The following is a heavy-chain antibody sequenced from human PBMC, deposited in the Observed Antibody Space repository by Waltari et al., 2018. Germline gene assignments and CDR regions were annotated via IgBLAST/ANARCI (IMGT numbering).Heavy chain of an antibody. J-gene: IGHJ4*02. Sequence: EVQLLESGGGLVQPGGSLRLSCAASRFTFSTYAMIWVRQAPGKGLAWVSAISGSAGRTYYADSVKGRFTISRDNSKNTLYLQMNSLRAEDTAVYYCAKGLHYSDSSGYYFDYWGQGTLVTVSS. D-gene: IGHD3-22*01. CDR1: RFTFSTYA. CDR3: AKGLHYSDSSGYYFDY. CDR2: ISGSAGRT. V-gene: IGHV3-23*01.